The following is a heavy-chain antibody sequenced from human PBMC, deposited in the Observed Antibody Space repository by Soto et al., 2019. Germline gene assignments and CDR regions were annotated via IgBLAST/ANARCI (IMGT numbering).Heavy chain of an antibody. CDR3: ARESDH. J-gene: IGHJ4*02. CDR2: ISGSGGGT. CDR1: GFTFSSYA. V-gene: IGHV3-23*01. Sequence: PGGSLRLSCAASGFTFSSYAMSWVRQAPGKGLEWVSTISGSGGGTYYADSMKGRFTISRGNSKNTLYLQMYSLRVEDTAVYYCARESDHWGQGTLVTVPQ.